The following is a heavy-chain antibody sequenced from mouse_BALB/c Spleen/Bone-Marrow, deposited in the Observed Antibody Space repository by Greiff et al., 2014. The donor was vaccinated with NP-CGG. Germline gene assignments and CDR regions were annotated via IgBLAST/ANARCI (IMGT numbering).Heavy chain of an antibody. V-gene: IGHV1-9*01. Sequence: VQLQQSGAELMKPGASVKISCKATGYTFSSYWIEWVKQRPGHGLEWIGEILPGSGSSNYNEKFKGEATITADTSSNTAYMQLSSLTSEDSAVYYCTRWGWSFDYWGQGTTLTVSS. CDR3: TRWGWSFDY. CDR2: ILPGSGSS. D-gene: IGHD2-3*01. CDR1: GYTFSSYW. J-gene: IGHJ2*01.